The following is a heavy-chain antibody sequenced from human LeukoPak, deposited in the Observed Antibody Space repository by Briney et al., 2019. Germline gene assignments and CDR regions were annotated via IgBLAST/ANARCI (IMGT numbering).Heavy chain of an antibody. V-gene: IGHV1-69*05. CDR2: IIPIFGTA. D-gene: IGHD2-2*01. CDR3: ALRYCSSTSCYRNWFDP. Sequence: SVKVSCKASGGTFSSYAISWVRQAPGQGPEWMGGIIPIFGTANYAQKFQGRVTITTDESTSTAYMELSSLRSEDTAVYYCALRYCSSTSCYRNWFDPWGQGTLVTVSS. J-gene: IGHJ5*02. CDR1: GGTFSSYA.